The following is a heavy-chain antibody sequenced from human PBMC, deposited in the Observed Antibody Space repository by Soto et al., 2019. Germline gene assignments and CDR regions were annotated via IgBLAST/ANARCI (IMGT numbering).Heavy chain of an antibody. V-gene: IGHV3-66*01. CDR3: ARDFGGYKIDD. Sequence: EVQLVESGGALVQPGGSLRLSCAASGFTVTSNYMSWVRQAPGKGLEWVSVIYSDGTIYYADSVKGRFTISRDNSENTLYLQMNSLRAEDTAVYYCARDFGGYKIDDWGEGTLVTVSS. J-gene: IGHJ4*02. CDR1: GFTVTSNY. D-gene: IGHD5-12*01. CDR2: IYSDGTI.